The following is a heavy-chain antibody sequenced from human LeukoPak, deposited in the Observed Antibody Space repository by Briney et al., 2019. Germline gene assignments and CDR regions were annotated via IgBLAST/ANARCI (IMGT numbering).Heavy chain of an antibody. CDR2: INHSRTT. CDR3: ARGPYYFGSGNDYNRFNVVY. Sequence: SETLSLTCAVYGGSFSGYYWTWIRQPPGKGLEWIGEINHSRTTNYNPSLKSRVTISIGTSKSQFSLRLNSVTAADTAVYYCARGPYYFGSGNDYNRFNVVYWGQGTLVTVSS. CDR1: GGSFSGYY. J-gene: IGHJ4*02. D-gene: IGHD3-10*01. V-gene: IGHV4-34*01.